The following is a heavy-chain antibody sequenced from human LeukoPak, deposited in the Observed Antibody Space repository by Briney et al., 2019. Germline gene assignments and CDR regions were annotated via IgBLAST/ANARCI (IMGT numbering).Heavy chain of an antibody. Sequence: ASVKVSCKASGYTFTSYGISCVRQAPGQGLEWMGWISAYNGNTNYAQKLQGRVTMTTDTSTSTAYMELRSLRSDDTAVYYCARLTGLGYSYGFYAFDIWGQGTMVTVSS. V-gene: IGHV1-18*04. J-gene: IGHJ3*02. CDR1: GYTFTSYG. CDR2: ISAYNGNT. D-gene: IGHD5-18*01. CDR3: ARLTGLGYSYGFYAFDI.